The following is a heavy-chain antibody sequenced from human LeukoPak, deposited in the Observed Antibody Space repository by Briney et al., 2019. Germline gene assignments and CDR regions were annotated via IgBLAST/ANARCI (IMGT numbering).Heavy chain of an antibody. V-gene: IGHV1-2*02. Sequence: ASVKVSCKASGYTFIDYYMHWVRQAPGQGLEWMGWINPNSGGTNYAQKFQGRVTMTRDTSISTAYMELSRLRSDDTAVYYCARMTYCSGGSCYRIFDYWGQGTLVTVSS. CDR3: ARMTYCSGGSCYRIFDY. J-gene: IGHJ4*02. D-gene: IGHD2-15*01. CDR1: GYTFIDYY. CDR2: INPNSGGT.